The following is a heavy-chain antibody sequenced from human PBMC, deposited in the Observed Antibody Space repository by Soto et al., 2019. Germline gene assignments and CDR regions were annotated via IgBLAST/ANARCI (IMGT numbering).Heavy chain of an antibody. D-gene: IGHD3-22*01. Sequence: ASVKVSCKASGYTFTNSGFSWVRQAPGQGLEWVGWIRVNNGDTHYAQKLQGRVTMTTDTSTSTAFMELRSLRADDTAVYYCVRPYDRSGSYYGYFDYWGQGTLVTVSS. CDR3: VRPYDRSGSYYGYFDY. V-gene: IGHV1-18*01. CDR1: GYTFTNSG. CDR2: IRVNNGDT. J-gene: IGHJ4*02.